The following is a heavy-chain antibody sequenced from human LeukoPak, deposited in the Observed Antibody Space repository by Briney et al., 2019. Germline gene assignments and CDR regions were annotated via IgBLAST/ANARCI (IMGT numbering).Heavy chain of an antibody. CDR1: GFTVSSNF. D-gene: IGHD3-10*01. V-gene: IGHV3-33*08. CDR2: IWYDGSNK. J-gene: IGHJ5*02. Sequence: PGGSLRLSCAASGFTVSSNFMSWVRQAPGKGLEWVAVIWYDGSNKYYADSVKGRFTISRDNSKNTLYLQMNSLRAEDTAVYYCARDRALWFGELHWFDPWGQGTLVTVSS. CDR3: ARDRALWFGELHWFDP.